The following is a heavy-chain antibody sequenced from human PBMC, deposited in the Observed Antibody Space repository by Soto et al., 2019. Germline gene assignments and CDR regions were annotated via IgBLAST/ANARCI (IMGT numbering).Heavy chain of an antibody. CDR3: ATGARIILIQLWFEGMDY. J-gene: IGHJ4*02. D-gene: IGHD5-18*01. Sequence: ASVKVSCKVSGYTLTELSMHWVRQAPGKGLEWVGGFDPEDGETIYAQKFQGRVTMTEDSSTDTAYMELSSLRSEDTAVYYCATGARIILIQLWFEGMDYWGQGTLVTVSS. CDR1: GYTLTELS. CDR2: FDPEDGET. V-gene: IGHV1-24*01.